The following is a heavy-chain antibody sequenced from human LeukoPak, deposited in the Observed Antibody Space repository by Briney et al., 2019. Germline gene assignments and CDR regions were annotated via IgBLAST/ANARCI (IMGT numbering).Heavy chain of an antibody. CDR3: ARDRDTIWAATGAVGFDP. CDR1: GGSISSHY. CDR2: MYYSGST. V-gene: IGHV4-59*11. Sequence: PSETLSLACTVPGGSISSHYWSWIRQPLGKGLEWIGYMYYSGSTNSNPSLKSRVTMSIDTSKNQFSLKLNSVTAADTAVYYCARDRDTIWAATGAVGFDPWGQGTLVTVSS. J-gene: IGHJ5*02. D-gene: IGHD6-13*01.